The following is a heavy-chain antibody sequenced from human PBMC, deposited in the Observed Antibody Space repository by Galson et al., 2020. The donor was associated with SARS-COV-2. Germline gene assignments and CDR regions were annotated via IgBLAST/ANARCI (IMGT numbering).Heavy chain of an antibody. V-gene: IGHV7-4-1*02. J-gene: IGHJ6*02. CDR3: ARVPNSDFDWLLYFHYYGMDV. CDR2: INTNTGNP. Sequence: ASVKVSCKASGYTFTSYAMNWVRQAPGQGLEWMGWINTNTGNPTYAQGFTGRFVFSLDTSVSTAYLQISSLKAEDTAVYYCARVPNSDFDWLLYFHYYGMDVWGQGTTVTVSS. CDR1: GYTFTSYA. D-gene: IGHD3-9*01.